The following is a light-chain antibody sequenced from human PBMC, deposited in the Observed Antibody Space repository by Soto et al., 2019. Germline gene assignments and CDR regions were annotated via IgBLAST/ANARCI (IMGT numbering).Light chain of an antibody. V-gene: IGKV1-39*01. CDR2: AAY. CDR1: QSISSY. J-gene: IGKJ1*01. CDR3: QQSYDRPWT. Sequence: DIQMTQSPSSLSASLGDRFTITCLASQSISSYLNWYQQKPGKAPKLLIYAAYNLQSGVPSRFSGSGSGTDFTLTISSLQPEDFAAYYCQQSYDRPWTFGQGTKVDVK.